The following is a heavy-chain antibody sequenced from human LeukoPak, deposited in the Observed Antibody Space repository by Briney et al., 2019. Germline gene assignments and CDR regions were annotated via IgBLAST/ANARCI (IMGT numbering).Heavy chain of an antibody. CDR1: GYSISSGYY. CDR2: IYYSGST. V-gene: IGHV4-61*01. J-gene: IGHJ4*02. Sequence: SETLSLTCAVSGYSISSGYYWSWIRQPPGKGLEWIGYIYYSGSTNYNPSLKSRVTISVDTSKNQFSLKLSSVTAADTAVYYCARDSSRGAFDYWGQGTLVTVSS. CDR3: ARDSSRGAFDY.